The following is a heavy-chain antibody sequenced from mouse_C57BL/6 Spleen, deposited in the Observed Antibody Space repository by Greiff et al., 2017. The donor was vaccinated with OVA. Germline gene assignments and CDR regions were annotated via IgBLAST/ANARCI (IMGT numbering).Heavy chain of an antibody. D-gene: IGHD2-4*01. CDR2: INPSYGTT. CDR1: GYSFTDYN. CDR3: AREGIYDYDVRGYFDY. V-gene: IGHV1-39*01. J-gene: IGHJ2*01. Sequence: VQLQQSGPELVKPGASVKISCKASGYSFTDYNMNWVKQSNGKSLEWIGVINPSYGTTSYNQKFKGKATLTVDQSSSTAYMQLNSLTSEDSAVYYCAREGIYDYDVRGYFDYWGQGTTLTGSS.